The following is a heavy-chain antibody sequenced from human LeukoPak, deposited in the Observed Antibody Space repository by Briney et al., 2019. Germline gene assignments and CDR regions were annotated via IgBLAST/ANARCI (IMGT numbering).Heavy chain of an antibody. V-gene: IGHV4-59*01. D-gene: IGHD6-13*01. CDR1: GGSISSYY. CDR3: ARGGYSSSWSPFDY. J-gene: IGHJ4*02. CDR2: IYYSGST. Sequence: SETLSLTCTVSGGSISSYYWSWLRQPPGKGLEWIGYIYYSGSTNYNPSLKSRVTISVDTSKNQFSLKLSSVTAADTAVYYCARGGYSSSWSPFDYWGQGTLVTVSS.